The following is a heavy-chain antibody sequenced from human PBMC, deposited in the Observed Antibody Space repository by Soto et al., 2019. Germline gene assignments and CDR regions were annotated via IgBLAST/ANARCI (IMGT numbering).Heavy chain of an antibody. V-gene: IGHV3-74*01. Sequence: EVQLVESGGGLVQPGGSLRLSCAASGFTFSSYWMHWVRQAPGKGLVWVSRINSDGSSTSYADSVKGRFTISRDNPKNALYLQINSLRAEDTAVYYCAKGGSGIMDVWGQGTTVTVSS. CDR2: INSDGSST. CDR3: AKGGSGIMDV. D-gene: IGHD3-10*01. J-gene: IGHJ6*02. CDR1: GFTFSSYW.